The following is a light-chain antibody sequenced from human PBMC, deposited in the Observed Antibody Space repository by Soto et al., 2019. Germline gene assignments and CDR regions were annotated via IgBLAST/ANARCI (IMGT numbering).Light chain of an antibody. CDR2: DAS. J-gene: IGKJ2*03. CDR1: QDIYNY. Sequence: DIQMTQSPSSLSASVGDSVTITCQASQDIYNYLNWFQLKPGKAPQLLIYDASNLESGVPSRFRGSGSGTDFTLTISSLQPEDIATYFCQHYHLLPYSFGQGTKLEIK. V-gene: IGKV1-33*01. CDR3: QHYHLLPYS.